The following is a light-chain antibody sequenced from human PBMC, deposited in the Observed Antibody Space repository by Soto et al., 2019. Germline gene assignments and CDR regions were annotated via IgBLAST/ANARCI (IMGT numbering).Light chain of an antibody. CDR1: QYINTR. V-gene: IGKV3-11*01. CDR3: HQRQSWPRT. CDR2: QTS. Sequence: EIVLTQSPVTLSSFPGDRVTLSCRASQYINTRLAWYQHRPGQSPRLLIYQTSLRAAGIPARFSASGSGTDFTLTISDVQPEDFAPYYCHQRQSWPRTFGQGTKVDIK. J-gene: IGKJ1*01.